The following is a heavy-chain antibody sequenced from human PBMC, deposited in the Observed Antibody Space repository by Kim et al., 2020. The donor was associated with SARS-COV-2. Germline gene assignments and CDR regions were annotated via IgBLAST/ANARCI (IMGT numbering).Heavy chain of an antibody. V-gene: IGHV3-23*01. D-gene: IGHD6-19*01. Sequence: GGSLRLSCAASGFTFSSYAMSWVRQAPGKGLEWVSAISGSGGSTYYADSVKGRFTISRDNSKNTLYLQMNSLRAEDTAVYYCAKDPGGWYLHYYYGMDVWGQGTTVTVSS. CDR2: ISGSGGST. CDR1: GFTFSSYA. J-gene: IGHJ6*02. CDR3: AKDPGGWYLHYYYGMDV.